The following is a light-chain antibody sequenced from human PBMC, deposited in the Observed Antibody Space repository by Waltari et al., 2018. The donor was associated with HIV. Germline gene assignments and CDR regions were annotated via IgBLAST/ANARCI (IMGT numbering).Light chain of an antibody. CDR1: QSVSNN. J-gene: IGKJ2*01. Sequence: EIVMTQSPATLSVSPGERATLSCRASQSVSNNLAWYQQEPGQAPRLLIYDASTRATGIPARFSGSGSGTEFTLTISSLQSGDFAVYYCQQYGSSPMYTFGQGTKLEIK. CDR2: DAS. CDR3: QQYGSSPMYT. V-gene: IGKV3-15*01.